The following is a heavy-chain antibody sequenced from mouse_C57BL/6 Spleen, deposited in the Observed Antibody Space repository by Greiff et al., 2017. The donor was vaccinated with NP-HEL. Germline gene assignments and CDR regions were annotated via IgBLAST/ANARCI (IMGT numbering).Heavy chain of an antibody. CDR1: GYSITSGYY. Sequence: ESGPGLVKPSQSLSLTCSVTGYSITSGYYWNWIRQFPGNKLEWMGYISYDGSNNYNPSLKNRISITRDTSKNQFFLKLNSVTTEDTATYYCARGFTTVFDYWGQGTTLTVSS. V-gene: IGHV3-6*01. CDR2: ISYDGSN. D-gene: IGHD1-1*01. J-gene: IGHJ2*01. CDR3: ARGFTTVFDY.